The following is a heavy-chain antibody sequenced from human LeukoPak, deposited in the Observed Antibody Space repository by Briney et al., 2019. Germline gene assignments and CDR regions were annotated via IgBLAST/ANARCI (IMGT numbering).Heavy chain of an antibody. CDR3: AREGYDSSGYYLDY. CDR1: GGSISSYY. V-gene: IGHV4-59*12. D-gene: IGHD3-22*01. Sequence: SETLSLTCTVSGGSISSYYWSWFRQPPGKGLEWIGYIYYSGSTNYNPSLKSRVTISVDTSKNQSSLKLSSVTAADTAVYYCAREGYDSSGYYLDYWGQGTLVTVSS. CDR2: IYYSGST. J-gene: IGHJ4*02.